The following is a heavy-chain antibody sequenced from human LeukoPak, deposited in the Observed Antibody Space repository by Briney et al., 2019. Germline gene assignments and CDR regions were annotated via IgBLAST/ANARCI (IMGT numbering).Heavy chain of an antibody. J-gene: IGHJ4*02. D-gene: IGHD3-22*01. V-gene: IGHV3-30*04. CDR2: ISDNGRKK. CDR3: ASTYDYDSSGHYPFDY. Sequence: GGSLRLSCAASGFAFSRFTLHWVRQAPGKGLEWVAVISDNGRKKYYAELLKGRFTISRDNSQNTLYLRMHSLRAEDTAVYYCASTYDYDSSGHYPFDYWGQGTQVTVSS. CDR1: GFAFSRFT.